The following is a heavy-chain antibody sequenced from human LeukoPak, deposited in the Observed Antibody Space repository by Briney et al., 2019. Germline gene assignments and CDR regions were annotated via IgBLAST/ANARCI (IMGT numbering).Heavy chain of an antibody. CDR1: GGSISSGGYS. CDR3: ARYYYDSSGYYDYFDY. D-gene: IGHD3-22*01. Sequence: SETLSLTCAVSGGSISSGGYSWSWIRQPPGKGLEWIGYIYHSGSTYYNPSLKSQVTISVDRSKNQFSLKLSSVTAADTAVYYCARYYYDSSGYYDYFDYWGQGTLVTVSS. V-gene: IGHV4-30-2*01. CDR2: IYHSGST. J-gene: IGHJ4*02.